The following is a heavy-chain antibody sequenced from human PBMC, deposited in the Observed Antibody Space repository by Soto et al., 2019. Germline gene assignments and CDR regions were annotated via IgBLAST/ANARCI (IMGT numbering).Heavy chain of an antibody. CDR3: AKDHPASSSSLYY. J-gene: IGHJ4*02. V-gene: IGHV3-30*18. CDR1: GFTFSSYG. CDR2: ISYDGSNK. D-gene: IGHD6-6*01. Sequence: GGSLRLSCAASGFTFSSYGMHWVRQAPGKGLEWVAVISYDGSNKYYADSVKGRFTISRDNSKNTLYLQMNSLRAEDTAVYYCAKDHPASSSSLYYWGQGTLVTVSS.